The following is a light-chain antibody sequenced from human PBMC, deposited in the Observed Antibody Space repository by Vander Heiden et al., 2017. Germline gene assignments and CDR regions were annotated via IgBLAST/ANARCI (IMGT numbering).Light chain of an antibody. CDR2: DVT. CDR3: CSYAGSYTLV. J-gene: IGLJ3*02. Sequence: QSALTQPRSVSGSPGQSVTISCTGTSSDVGFYNYVSWYQQHPGKAPKLMIYDVTKRPSWVPDRFSGSKSGNTASLTISGLQTEDEADYDCCSYAGSYTLVFGGGTKLTVL. V-gene: IGLV2-11*01. CDR1: SSDVGFYNY.